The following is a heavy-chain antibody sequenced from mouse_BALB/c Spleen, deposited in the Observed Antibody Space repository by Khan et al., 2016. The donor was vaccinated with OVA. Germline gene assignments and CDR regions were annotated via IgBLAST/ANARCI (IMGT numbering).Heavy chain of an antibody. D-gene: IGHD2-2*01. Sequence: VQLQQPGPELVKPGASVKVSCKASGYAFTSYIMYWVKQSHGKSLEWIGYIDPYNGGTSYNQKFKGKATLTVDKSSTTAYMHLNSLTSEDSADYYCARGGYGGFAYWGQGTLVTVSA. CDR1: GYAFTSYI. CDR3: ARGGYGGFAY. CDR2: IDPYNGGT. V-gene: IGHV1S135*01. J-gene: IGHJ3*01.